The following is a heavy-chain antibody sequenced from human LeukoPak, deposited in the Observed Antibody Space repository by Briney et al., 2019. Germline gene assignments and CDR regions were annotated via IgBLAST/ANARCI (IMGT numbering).Heavy chain of an antibody. V-gene: IGHV4-39*01. CDR1: GGSISSNTYY. J-gene: IGHJ4*02. D-gene: IGHD3-9*01. CDR2: IYYSGST. Sequence: SETLSLTCTVSGGSISSNTYYWGWIRQPPGKGLEWIGSIYYSGSTYYNPSLKSRVTISVDTSKNQFSLKLSSVTAADTAVYYCARHSGPLRYFDWSLTKFDYWGQGTLVTVSS. CDR3: ARHSGPLRYFDWSLTKFDY.